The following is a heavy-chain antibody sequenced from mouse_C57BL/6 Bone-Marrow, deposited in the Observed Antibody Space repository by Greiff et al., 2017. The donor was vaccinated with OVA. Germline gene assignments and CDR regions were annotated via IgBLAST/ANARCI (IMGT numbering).Heavy chain of an antibody. CDR1: GYTFTSYW. Sequence: VQLQESVAELVMPGASVKLSCKASGYTFTSYWMHWVKQRPGQGLEWIGEIDPSDSYTNYNQKFKGKSTLTVDKSSSTAYMQLSSLTSEDSAVYYCARWGGPPFAYWGQGTLVTVSA. CDR2: IDPSDSYT. V-gene: IGHV1-69*01. D-gene: IGHD3-3*01. CDR3: ARWGGPPFAY. J-gene: IGHJ3*01.